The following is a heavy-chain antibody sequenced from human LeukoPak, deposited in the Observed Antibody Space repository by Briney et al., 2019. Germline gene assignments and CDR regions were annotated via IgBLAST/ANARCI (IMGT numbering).Heavy chain of an antibody. CDR1: GGSFSNYY. CDR3: AAQYSGYVRLDY. Sequence: PSETLSLTCAVYGGSFSNYYWTWIRQPPGKGLEWIGEINHSGSTNYNPSLKSRVTISVDTSKNQFSLKLSSVTAADTAVYYCAAQYSGYVRLDYWGQGTLVTVSS. J-gene: IGHJ4*02. V-gene: IGHV4-34*01. CDR2: INHSGST. D-gene: IGHD5-12*01.